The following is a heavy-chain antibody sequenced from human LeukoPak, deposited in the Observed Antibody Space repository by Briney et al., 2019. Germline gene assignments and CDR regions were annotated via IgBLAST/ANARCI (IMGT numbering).Heavy chain of an antibody. CDR1: GYTFTSYD. CDR2: MNPNSGNT. CDR3: ARGALYSSSRPMDV. V-gene: IGHV1-8*03. D-gene: IGHD6-6*01. J-gene: IGHJ6*03. Sequence: GASVKVSCKASGYTFTSYDINWVRQASGQGLEWMGRMNPNSGNTGYAQKFQGRVTITRNTSISTAYMELSSLRSEDTAVYYCARGALYSSSRPMDVWGKGTSVTVSS.